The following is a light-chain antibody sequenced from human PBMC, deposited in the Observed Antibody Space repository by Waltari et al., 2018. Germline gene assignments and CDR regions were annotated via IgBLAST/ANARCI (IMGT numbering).Light chain of an antibody. V-gene: IGLV1-36*01. CDR3: AAWDDSLNGVI. J-gene: IGLJ2*01. CDR2: YDD. CDR1: SSNIGNHA. Sequence: QFVLTQPPSVSEAPRQRVTITCSGSSSNIGNHAVNWYQQDPGKAPQLPVYYDDLLPSGGSDRFSGSKSGTSASLAISGLQSEDEAEYYCAAWDDSLNGVIFGGGTKVTVL.